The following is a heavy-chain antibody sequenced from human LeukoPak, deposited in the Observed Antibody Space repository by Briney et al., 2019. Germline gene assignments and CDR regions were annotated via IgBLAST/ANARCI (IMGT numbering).Heavy chain of an antibody. Sequence: GGSLRLSCAASGFTFSSYAMHWVRQAPGKGLEYVSAISSNGGSTYYADSVKRRFTISRDNSKNTLYLQMGSLRAEDMAVYYCARSPMVRGVIIYYFDYWGQGTLVTVSS. CDR3: ARSPMVRGVIIYYFDY. J-gene: IGHJ4*02. D-gene: IGHD3-10*01. V-gene: IGHV3-64*02. CDR2: ISSNGGST. CDR1: GFTFSSYA.